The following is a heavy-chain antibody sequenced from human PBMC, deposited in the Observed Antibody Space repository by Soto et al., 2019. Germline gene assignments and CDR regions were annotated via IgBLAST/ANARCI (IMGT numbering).Heavy chain of an antibody. Sequence: PGGSLRLSCAASGFSFSSYSMNWVRQAPGKGLEWVSWISSSSTTIYYADSVKGRFTISRDNAKNSLYLQMSSLRDEDTAVYYCAGRIKVRMDVWGQGTTVTVSS. J-gene: IGHJ6*02. CDR3: AGRIKVRMDV. V-gene: IGHV3-48*02. CDR1: GFSFSSYS. CDR2: ISSSSTTI.